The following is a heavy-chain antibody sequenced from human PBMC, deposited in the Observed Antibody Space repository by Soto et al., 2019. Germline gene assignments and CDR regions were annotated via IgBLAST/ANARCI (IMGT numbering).Heavy chain of an antibody. J-gene: IGHJ5*02. V-gene: IGHV3-48*03. CDR1: GFTFSSYE. CDR3: ARDRKRGRWFDP. D-gene: IGHD3-16*01. CDR2: ISSSGSTI. Sequence: EVQLVESVGGLVQPGGSLRLSCAASGFTFSSYEMNWVRQAPGKGLEWVSYISSSGSTIYYADSVKGRFTISRDNAKNSLYLQMNSLRAEDTAVYYCARDRKRGRWFDPWGQGTLVTVSS.